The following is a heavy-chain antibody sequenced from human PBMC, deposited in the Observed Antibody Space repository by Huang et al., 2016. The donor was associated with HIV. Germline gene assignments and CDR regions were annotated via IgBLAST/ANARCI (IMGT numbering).Heavy chain of an antibody. CDR2: INHTGNS. V-gene: IGHV4-34*01. J-gene: IGHJ4*02. CDR3: AREKAADSAWYGVYYFDY. CDR1: GGSFSGYY. D-gene: IGHD6-19*01. Sequence: QVQLRQWGAGLVKPSETLSLTCAVYGGSFSGYYWTWIRQSPGKGLEWIGEINHTGNSNYQPSRKSRVTISKDTAKNQFSLQLTSVSAADTGVYFCAREKAADSAWYGVYYFDYWGEGALVTVTS.